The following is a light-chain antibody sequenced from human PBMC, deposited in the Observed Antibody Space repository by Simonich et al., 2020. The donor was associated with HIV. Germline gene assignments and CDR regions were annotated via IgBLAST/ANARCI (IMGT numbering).Light chain of an antibody. CDR1: QSVSSN. J-gene: IGKJ3*01. CDR2: GAS. Sequence: IVMTQSPATLSVSPGERATLSCRVSQSVSSNLAWYQQKPGQAPRLLIYGASNRATGIPARFSGSLSGSQFTLTISSMQSGDFAVYYCQQYNNWPSPFTFGPGTKVDIK. V-gene: IGKV3-15*01. CDR3: QQYNNWPSPFT.